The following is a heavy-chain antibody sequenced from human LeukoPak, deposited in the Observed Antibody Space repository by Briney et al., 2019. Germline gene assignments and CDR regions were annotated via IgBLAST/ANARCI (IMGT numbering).Heavy chain of an antibody. D-gene: IGHD3-3*01. CDR3: ARELLRFYAFDI. CDR2: INPNSGGT. V-gene: IGHV1-2*02. CDR1: GYTFTGYY. J-gene: IGHJ3*02. Sequence: ASVKVSRKASGYTFTGYYMHWVRQAPGQGLEWMGWINPNSGGTNYAQKFQGRVTMTRDTSISTAYMELSRLRSDDTAVYYCARELLRFYAFDIWGQGTMVTVSS.